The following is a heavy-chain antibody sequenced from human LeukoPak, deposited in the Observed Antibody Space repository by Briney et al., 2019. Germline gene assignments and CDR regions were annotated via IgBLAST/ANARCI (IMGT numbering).Heavy chain of an antibody. CDR2: IYYSGST. CDR1: GGSISSYY. Sequence: SETLSLTCTVSGGSISSYYWSWFRQPPGKGLEWIGYIYYSGSTNYNPSLKSRVTISVDTSKNQFSLKLSSVTAADTAVYYCARYSSGWWETSFDYWGQGTLVTVSS. J-gene: IGHJ4*02. V-gene: IGHV4-59*01. CDR3: ARYSSGWWETSFDY. D-gene: IGHD6-19*01.